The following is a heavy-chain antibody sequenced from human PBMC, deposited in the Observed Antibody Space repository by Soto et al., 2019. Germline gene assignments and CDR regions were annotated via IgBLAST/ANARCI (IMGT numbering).Heavy chain of an antibody. Sequence: QVQLVESGGGVVQPGRSLRLSCAASGFTFSTYAMHWVRQAPGKGLEWVAVISHDGSNKYYTDSVKGRFTISRDNSKNRLYLQMNSVRAEDTAVYYCARDVRERQWLDYLDYWGQGTLVTVSS. CDR2: ISHDGSNK. D-gene: IGHD6-19*01. J-gene: IGHJ4*02. V-gene: IGHV3-30-3*01. CDR3: ARDVRERQWLDYLDY. CDR1: GFTFSTYA.